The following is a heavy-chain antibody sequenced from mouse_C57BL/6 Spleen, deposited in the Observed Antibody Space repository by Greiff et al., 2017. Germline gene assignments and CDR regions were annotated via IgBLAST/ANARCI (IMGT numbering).Heavy chain of an antibody. CDR3: APYGSFAY. D-gene: IGHD1-1*01. V-gene: IGHV1-26*01. CDR2: INPNNGGT. CDR1: GYTFTDYY. Sequence: EVQLQQSGPELVKPGASVKISCKASGYTFTDYYMNWVKQSHGKSLEWIGDINPNNGGTSYNQKFKGKATLTVDKSSSTAYLELRSLTSADSAVYYCAPYGSFAYWGQGTLVTVSA. J-gene: IGHJ3*01.